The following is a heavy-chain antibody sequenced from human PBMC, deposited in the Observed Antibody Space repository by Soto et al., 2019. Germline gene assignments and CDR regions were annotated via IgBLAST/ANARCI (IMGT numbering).Heavy chain of an antibody. Sequence: SETLSLTCTVSGGSISSSSYYWGRIRQPPGKGLEWIGYIYYSGSTNYNPSLKSRVTISVDTSKNQFSLKLSSVTAADTAVYYCASEPYYDILTGYSFDYWGQGTLVTVSS. D-gene: IGHD3-9*01. CDR3: ASEPYYDILTGYSFDY. CDR2: IYYSGST. CDR1: GGSISSSSYY. J-gene: IGHJ4*02. V-gene: IGHV4-61*05.